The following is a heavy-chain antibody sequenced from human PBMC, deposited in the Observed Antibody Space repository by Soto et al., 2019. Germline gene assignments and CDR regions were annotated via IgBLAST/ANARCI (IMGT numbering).Heavy chain of an antibody. V-gene: IGHV3-33*01. CDR3: ARDRVQRVGLVIQTTNWFDP. J-gene: IGHJ5*02. D-gene: IGHD3-9*01. CDR1: GFTFSSYG. CDR2: IWYDGSNK. Sequence: PGGSLRLSCAASGFTFSSYGMHWVRQAPGKGLEWVAVIWYDGSNKYYADSVKGRFTISRDNSKNTLYLQMNSLRAEDTAVYYWARDRVQRVGLVIQTTNWFDPWGQGTLVTVSS.